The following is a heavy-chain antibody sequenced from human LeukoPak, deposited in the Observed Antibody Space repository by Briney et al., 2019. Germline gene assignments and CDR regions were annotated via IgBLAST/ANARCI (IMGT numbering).Heavy chain of an antibody. CDR1: GGSISSYY. CDR3: ARLVLDYRVDV. CDR2: IYYSGST. V-gene: IGHV4-59*08. D-gene: IGHD4-11*01. J-gene: IGHJ6*02. Sequence: SETLSLTCTVSGGSISSYYWSWIRQPPGKGLEWIGYIYYSGSTNYNPSLKSRVTISVDTSKNQFSLKLSSVTAADTAVYYCARLVLDYRVDVWGQGTTVTVSS.